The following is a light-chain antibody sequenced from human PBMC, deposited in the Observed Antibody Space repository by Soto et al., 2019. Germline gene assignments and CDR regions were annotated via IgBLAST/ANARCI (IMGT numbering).Light chain of an antibody. CDR3: QVWDSSIDHVV. J-gene: IGLJ2*01. CDR2: YDS. Sequence: SSELTQPPSVSVAPGKTARITCGGNNIGSKSVHWYQQKPRQAPVLVIYYDSDRPSGIPERFSGYNSGNTATLAISRVEAGDEADYYCQVWDSSIDHVVFGGGTKLTVL. CDR1: NIGSKS. V-gene: IGLV3-21*04.